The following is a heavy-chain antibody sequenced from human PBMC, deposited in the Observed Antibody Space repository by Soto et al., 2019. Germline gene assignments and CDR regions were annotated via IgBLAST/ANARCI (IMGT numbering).Heavy chain of an antibody. CDR3: ARDHCTTATCYTVWFDP. V-gene: IGHV3-74*01. CDR2: INSDGSTT. J-gene: IGHJ5*02. Sequence: GGSLRLSCAASGFTFSSYWMHWVRQAPGKGLVWVSRINSDGSTTNYADSVKGRFTISRDNAKNTLYLQMNSLRADDTAVYYCARDHCTTATCYTVWFDPWGKGTLVTVSS. D-gene: IGHD2-2*02. CDR1: GFTFSSYW.